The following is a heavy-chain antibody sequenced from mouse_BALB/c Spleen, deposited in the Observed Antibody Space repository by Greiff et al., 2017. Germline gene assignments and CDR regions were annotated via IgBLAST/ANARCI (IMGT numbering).Heavy chain of an antibody. J-gene: IGHJ1*01. CDR1: GFTFSSYW. CDR2: IRLKSDNYAT. CDR3: TGNRLWYFDV. V-gene: IGHV6-6*02. Sequence: EGMLVESGGGLVQPGGSMKLSCVASGFTFSSYWMSWVRQSPEKGLEWVAEIRLKSDNYATHYAESVKGKFTISRDDSKSRLYLQMNSLRAEDTGIYYCTGNRLWYFDVWGAGTTVTVSS. D-gene: IGHD2-1*01.